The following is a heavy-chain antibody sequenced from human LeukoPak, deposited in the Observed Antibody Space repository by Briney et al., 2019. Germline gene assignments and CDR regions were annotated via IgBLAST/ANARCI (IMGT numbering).Heavy chain of an antibody. D-gene: IGHD3-3*01. J-gene: IGHJ4*02. V-gene: IGHV3-23*01. CDR1: GFTFSSYA. Sequence: GGSLRLSCAASGFTFSSYAMSWVRQAPGKGLEWVSAISGGGGSTYYADSVKGRFTISRDNSKNTLYLQMNSLRAEDTAVYYCARDSGFLEWLLDYFDYWGQGTLVTVSS. CDR2: ISGGGGST. CDR3: ARDSGFLEWLLDYFDY.